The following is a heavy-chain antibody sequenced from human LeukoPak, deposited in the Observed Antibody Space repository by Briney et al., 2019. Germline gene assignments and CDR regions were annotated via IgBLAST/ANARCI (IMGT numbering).Heavy chain of an antibody. Sequence: ASVKVSCKASGYTFTGYYMHWVRQAPGQGLEWMGWINPNSGGTNYAQKFQGRVTMTRDTSISTAYMELSRLRSDDTAVYYCARGHISSWYSDYFGYWGQGTLVTVSS. D-gene: IGHD6-13*01. J-gene: IGHJ4*02. CDR1: GYTFTGYY. CDR3: ARGHISSWYSDYFGY. V-gene: IGHV1-2*02. CDR2: INPNSGGT.